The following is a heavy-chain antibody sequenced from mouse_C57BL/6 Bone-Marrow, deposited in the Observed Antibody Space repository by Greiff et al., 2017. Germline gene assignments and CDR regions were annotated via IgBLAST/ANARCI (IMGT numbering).Heavy chain of an antibody. CDR2: INPSTGGT. Sequence: VQLKQSGPELVKPGASVKLSCTASGYSFTGYYMNWVKQSPEKSLEWIGEINPSTGGTTYNQKFKAKSTLTVDKSYSTAYMQLKSLTSEDSAIYYCARNYSNYFDYWGQGNTPTVSA. D-gene: IGHD2-5*01. J-gene: IGHJ2*01. CDR1: GYSFTGYY. CDR3: ARNYSNYFDY. V-gene: IGHV1-42*01.